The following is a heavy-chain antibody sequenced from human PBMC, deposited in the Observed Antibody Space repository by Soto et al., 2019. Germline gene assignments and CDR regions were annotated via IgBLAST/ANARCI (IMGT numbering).Heavy chain of an antibody. CDR1: GFTFSSYG. CDR2: IWYDGSNK. D-gene: IGHD3-3*01. V-gene: IGHV3-33*01. CDR3: ARDGILEWLLYMGNYYYYYYMDV. Sequence: GGSLRLSCAASGFTFSSYGMHWVRQAPGKGLEWVAVIWYDGSNKYYADSVKGRFTISRDNSKNTLYLQMNSLRAEDTAVYYCARDGILEWLLYMGNYYYYYYMDVWGKGTTVTVSS. J-gene: IGHJ6*03.